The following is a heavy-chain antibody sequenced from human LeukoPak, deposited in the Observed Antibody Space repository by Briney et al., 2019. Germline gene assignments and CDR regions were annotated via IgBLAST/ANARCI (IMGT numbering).Heavy chain of an antibody. Sequence: SETLSLTCAVYGGSFSGYYWSWIRQPPGKGLEWIGEINHSGSTNYNPSLKSRVTISVDTSKNQFSLKLSSVTAADTAVYYCARGAQRRGNDVGIWFDPWGQGTLVTVSS. J-gene: IGHJ5*02. D-gene: IGHD1-1*01. V-gene: IGHV4-34*01. CDR3: ARGAQRRGNDVGIWFDP. CDR2: INHSGST. CDR1: GGSFSGYY.